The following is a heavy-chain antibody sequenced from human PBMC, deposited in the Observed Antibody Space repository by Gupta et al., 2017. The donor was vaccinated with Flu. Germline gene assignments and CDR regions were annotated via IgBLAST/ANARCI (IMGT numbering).Heavy chain of an antibody. V-gene: IGHV5-51*01. D-gene: IGHD4-4*01. CDR3: ARSQEMATITSGLYV. Sequence: MPGKGLEWMGIIYPGDFDIRYSPSFQGQVTISADKSISTAYVQWSSLKASDTATYYCARSQEMATITSGLYVWGQGTTVTVSS. J-gene: IGHJ6*02. CDR2: IYPGDFDI.